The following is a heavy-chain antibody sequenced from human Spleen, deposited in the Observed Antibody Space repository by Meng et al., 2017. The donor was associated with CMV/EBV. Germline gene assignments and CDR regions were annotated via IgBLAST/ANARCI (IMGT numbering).Heavy chain of an antibody. J-gene: IGHJ4*02. CDR1: GYAFTGYY. V-gene: IGHV1-2*02. CDR3: ARGRTVTFPNFGY. CDR2: INPNSGDT. D-gene: IGHD4-11*01. Sequence: ASVKVSCKASGYAFTGYYIHWVRQAPGQGPEWMGWINPNSGDTNYAQKFQGRVTMTRDTSISTAYMELSRLRSDDTAVYYCARGRTVTFPNFGYWGQGTLVTVSS.